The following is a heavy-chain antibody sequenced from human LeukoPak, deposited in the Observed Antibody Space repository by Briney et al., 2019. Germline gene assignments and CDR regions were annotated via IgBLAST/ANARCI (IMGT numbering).Heavy chain of an antibody. J-gene: IGHJ5*02. CDR1: GGSISSSSYY. Sequence: SETLSLTCTVSGGSISSSSYYWGCVRQPRGKGLEWVVSIYYSGSTYYNPSLKSRVTISVDTSKNQFSLKLSSVTAADTAVYYCARDRYCSGSSCYVGLFDPWDQGTLVTVSS. CDR2: IYYSGST. CDR3: ARDRYCSGSSCYVGLFDP. D-gene: IGHD2-2*01. V-gene: IGHV4-39*02.